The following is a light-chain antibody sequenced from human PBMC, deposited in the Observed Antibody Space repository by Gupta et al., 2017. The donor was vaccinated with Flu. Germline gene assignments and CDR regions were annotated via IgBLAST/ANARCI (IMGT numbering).Light chain of an antibody. V-gene: IGLV1-40*01. CDR3: QYSDSRRSGWV. Sequence: SVLTQPPSVSGAPGQRVTISCTGSSSNIVAGYDVHWSQQLPAQETKRRIVCKSNRPSGVIDRVSSSTTGTYASPHTNGLQAEDEADDYCQYSDSRRSGWVFGGGTKMTVL. CDR2: CKS. CDR1: SSNIVAGYD. J-gene: IGLJ3*02.